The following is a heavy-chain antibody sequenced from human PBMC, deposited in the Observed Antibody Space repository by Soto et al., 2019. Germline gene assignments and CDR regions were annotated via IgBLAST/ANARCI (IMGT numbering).Heavy chain of an antibody. V-gene: IGHV4-38-2*02. CDR1: DYSISSGYY. Sequence: SETLSLTCIVSDYSISSGYYWGWVRQSPGGGLEWIGSMFHSGSSYSNPSLKSRVTISVDTSKNQFSLKLTSVTAADTAVYYCARELHYYGSGLLDSWGQGTLVTVSS. D-gene: IGHD3-10*01. J-gene: IGHJ4*02. CDR2: MFHSGSS. CDR3: ARELHYYGSGLLDS.